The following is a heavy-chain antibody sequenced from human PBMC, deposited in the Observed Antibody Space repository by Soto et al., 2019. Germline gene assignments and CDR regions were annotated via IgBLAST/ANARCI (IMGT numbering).Heavy chain of an antibody. J-gene: IGHJ4*02. CDR2: ISDTGGNT. CDR3: AKAGGSTWDRGVDY. CDR1: GFTFSNYA. D-gene: IGHD6-13*01. V-gene: IGHV3-23*01. Sequence: EVQLLESGGGLVQPGGSLRLSCAASGFTFSNYAMSWVRQAQGRGLEWVSAISDTGGNTYYADSVKGRFTISRDNSENTLFLQMNSLRAEDTAIYYCAKAGGSTWDRGVDYWGQGTLVPVSS.